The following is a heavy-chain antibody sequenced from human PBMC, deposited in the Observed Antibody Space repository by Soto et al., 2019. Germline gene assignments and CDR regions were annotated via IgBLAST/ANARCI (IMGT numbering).Heavy chain of an antibody. V-gene: IGHV4-59*08. CDR2: IYYSGST. Sequence: QVQLQESGPGLVKPSETLSLTCTVSGGSISSYYWSWIRQPPGKGLEWIGYIYYSGSTNYNPSLKXRVPISVDTSKTQFSLKLSSVTAADTAVYYCARRYGDYFDYWGQGTLVTVSS. D-gene: IGHD4-17*01. CDR1: GGSISSYY. CDR3: ARRYGDYFDY. J-gene: IGHJ4*02.